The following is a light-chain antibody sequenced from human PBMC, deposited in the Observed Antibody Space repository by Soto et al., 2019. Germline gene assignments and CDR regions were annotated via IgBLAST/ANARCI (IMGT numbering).Light chain of an antibody. V-gene: IGLV2-23*02. CDR3: CSSVGSPTYV. J-gene: IGLJ1*01. CDR2: EVN. Sequence: QSVRTQPASVSGSPGQSITISCTGTSSNVGSYKLVSWYQQHPGKAPKLMIFEVNKRPSGVSNRFSGSKSGNTASLTISGLKVEDEADYYCCSSVGSPTYVFGTGTKVTV. CDR1: SSNVGSYKL.